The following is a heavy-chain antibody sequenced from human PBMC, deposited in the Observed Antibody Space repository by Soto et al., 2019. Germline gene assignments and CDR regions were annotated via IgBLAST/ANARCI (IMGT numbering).Heavy chain of an antibody. CDR3: AKDMENEYYYYYYMDV. CDR1: GFTFDDYA. V-gene: IGHV3-9*01. Sequence: DVQLVESGGGLVQPGRSLRLSCAASGFTFDDYAMHWVRQAPGKGLEWVSGISWNSGSIGYADSVKGRFTISRDNAKNSLYLQMNSLRAEDTALYYCAKDMENEYYYYYYMDVWGKGTTVTVSS. CDR2: ISWNSGSI. J-gene: IGHJ6*03. D-gene: IGHD1-1*01.